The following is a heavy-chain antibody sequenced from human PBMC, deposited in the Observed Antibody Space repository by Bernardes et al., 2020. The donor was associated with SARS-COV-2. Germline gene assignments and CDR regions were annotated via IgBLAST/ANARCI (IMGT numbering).Heavy chain of an antibody. Sequence: GRSLSLSCAASVITFSSYSMNWVRQARGKGLEWLSYISTTSGTIYYADSVKGRFTVSRDNAQNSVYLQMNSLRVGDTALYYCANDYYGTGKFDYWGQGILVAVSS. J-gene: IGHJ4*02. CDR3: ANDYYGTGKFDY. CDR1: VITFSSYS. V-gene: IGHV3-48*01. D-gene: IGHD3-10*01. CDR2: ISTTSGTI.